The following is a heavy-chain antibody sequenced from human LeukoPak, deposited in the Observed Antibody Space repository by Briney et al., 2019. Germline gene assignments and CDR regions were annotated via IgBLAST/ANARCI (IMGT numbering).Heavy chain of an antibody. CDR2: ISWNSGSI. Sequence: PGRSLRLSCAASGFTFDDYAMHWVRQAPGKGLEWVSGISWNSGSIGYADSVKGRFTISRDNAKNSLYLQMNSLRAEDTAVYYCARNSLGSGSYRLDYWGQGTLVTVSS. D-gene: IGHD3-10*01. J-gene: IGHJ4*02. CDR1: GFTFDDYA. CDR3: ARNSLGSGSYRLDY. V-gene: IGHV3-9*01.